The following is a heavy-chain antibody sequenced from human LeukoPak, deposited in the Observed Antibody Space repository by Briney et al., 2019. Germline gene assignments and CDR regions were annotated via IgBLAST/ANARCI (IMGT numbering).Heavy chain of an antibody. Sequence: GGSLRLSCAASGFTFITYAMIWVRRAPGKGLEWVSTLSGSGITTYYADSVKGRFTISRDNSKNTLYLQMNSLRAEDTAVYYCAKGIYSSGWSYFDYWGHGTLVTVSS. V-gene: IGHV3-23*01. D-gene: IGHD6-19*01. CDR1: GFTFITYA. J-gene: IGHJ4*01. CDR3: AKGIYSSGWSYFDY. CDR2: LSGSGITT.